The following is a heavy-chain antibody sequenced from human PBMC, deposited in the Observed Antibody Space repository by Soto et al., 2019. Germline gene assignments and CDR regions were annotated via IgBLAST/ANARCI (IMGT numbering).Heavy chain of an antibody. Sequence: QVQLQESGPGLVKPSETLSLTCTVSGGSINNYYWSWIRQPPGKGLEWIGYIHYSGSTNSNPSLKSRVTISVDTSKNHFSLKLRSVTAADTAMYYCARGYLGYHYYGMDVWGQGTTVTVSS. V-gene: IGHV4-59*01. J-gene: IGHJ6*02. CDR3: ARGYLGYHYYGMDV. D-gene: IGHD3-16*01. CDR2: IHYSGST. CDR1: GGSINNYY.